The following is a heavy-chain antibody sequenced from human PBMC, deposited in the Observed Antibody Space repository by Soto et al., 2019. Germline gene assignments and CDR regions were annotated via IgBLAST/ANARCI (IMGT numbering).Heavy chain of an antibody. V-gene: IGHV3-49*03. Sequence: PGGSVRLSCTTSGFTFGDYAMSWFRQTPGKGLEWVGFVRTYAYGETTEYAASVKGRFTVGRDNSRSTAYLHMSSLKTEDTGVYFCSRDCPCGLGYCTNGACFPNDFWGQGTLVTVSS. D-gene: IGHD2-8*01. J-gene: IGHJ4*02. CDR1: GFTFGDYA. CDR3: SRDCPCGLGYCTNGACFPNDF. CDR2: VRTYAYGETT.